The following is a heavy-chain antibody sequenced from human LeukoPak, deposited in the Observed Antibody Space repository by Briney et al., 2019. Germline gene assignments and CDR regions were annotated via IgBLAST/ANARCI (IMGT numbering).Heavy chain of an antibody. J-gene: IGHJ3*02. V-gene: IGHV3-33*01. CDR2: IWYDGSNK. CDR1: GFTFSSYG. Sequence: PGRSLRLSCAASGFTFSSYGMHWVRQAPGKGLEWVAVIWYDGSNKYYADSVKGRFTISGDNSKNTLYLQMNSLRAEDTAVYYCARDGATMIDQMRDQAFDIWGQGTMVTVSS. D-gene: IGHD3-22*01. CDR3: ARDGATMIDQMRDQAFDI.